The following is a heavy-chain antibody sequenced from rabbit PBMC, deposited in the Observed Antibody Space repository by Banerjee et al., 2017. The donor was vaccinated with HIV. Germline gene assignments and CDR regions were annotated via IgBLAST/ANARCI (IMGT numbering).Heavy chain of an antibody. CDR2: NYAGSAST. V-gene: IGHV1S45*01. J-gene: IGHJ4*01. Sequence: QEQLEESGGNLVKPEGSLTLTCTAYGFSFSSKYWICWVRQATGKGLEWIGCNYAGSASTYYASWAIARFTISRAASTTVTLQTTTLTAAATAPYFCARNFTVVIGLNFILWDPGTLFSVS. D-gene: IGHD6-1*01. CDR1: GFSFSSKYW. CDR3: ARNFTVVIGLNFIL.